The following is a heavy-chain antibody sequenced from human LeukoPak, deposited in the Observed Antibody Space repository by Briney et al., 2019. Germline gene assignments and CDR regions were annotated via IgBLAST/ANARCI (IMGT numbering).Heavy chain of an antibody. CDR1: GGTFSSFA. V-gene: IGHV1-69*05. J-gene: IGHJ3*02. CDR2: IIPIFGTA. D-gene: IGHD3-22*01. CDR3: ARGGYYYDSSGYYYLGAFDI. Sequence: SVKVSCKASGGTFSSFAISWVRQAPGQGLEWMGGIIPIFGTANYAQKFQGRVTITTDESTSTAYMELSSLRSEDTAVYYCARGGYYYDSSGYYYLGAFDIWGQGTMVTVSS.